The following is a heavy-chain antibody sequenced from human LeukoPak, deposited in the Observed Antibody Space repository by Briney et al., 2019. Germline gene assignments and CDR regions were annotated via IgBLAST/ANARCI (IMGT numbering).Heavy chain of an antibody. Sequence: SETLSLTCTVSGGSISSYYWSWIRQPPGKGLEWIGYIYYSGSTNYNPSLKSRVTISVDTSKNQFSLKLSSVTAADTAVYYCARDSWVYCSSTSCYGYYGMDVWGQGTTVTVSS. CDR1: GGSISSYY. D-gene: IGHD2-2*01. CDR2: IYYSGST. J-gene: IGHJ6*02. V-gene: IGHV4-59*12. CDR3: ARDSWVYCSSTSCYGYYGMDV.